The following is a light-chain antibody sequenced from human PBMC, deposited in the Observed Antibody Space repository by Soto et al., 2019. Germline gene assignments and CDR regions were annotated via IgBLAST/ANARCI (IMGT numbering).Light chain of an antibody. Sequence: DIQMTQSPSSLSASVGDRVTITCRASQNIASKYLNWYQQKPGKAPKLLIYATSTLHSGVPSTFSGSGSGTDFTLTISSLQPEDFATYYCQQSYSTPRTFGQGTKVDIK. CDR2: ATS. V-gene: IGKV1-39*01. J-gene: IGKJ2*01. CDR3: QQSYSTPRT. CDR1: QNIASKY.